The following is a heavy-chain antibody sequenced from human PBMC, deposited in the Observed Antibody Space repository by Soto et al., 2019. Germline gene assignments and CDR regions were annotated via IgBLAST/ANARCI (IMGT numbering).Heavy chain of an antibody. Sequence: QTGGSLRLSCAASGFTFSSYAMSWVRQAPGKGLEWVSAISGSGGSTYYADSVKGRFTISRDNSNNTLYLQMNSLRAEDTAVYYCAKCLLTALGYFDYWGQGTLVTVSS. CDR2: ISGSGGST. CDR1: GFTFSSYA. J-gene: IGHJ4*02. CDR3: AKCLLTALGYFDY. D-gene: IGHD5-18*01. V-gene: IGHV3-23*01.